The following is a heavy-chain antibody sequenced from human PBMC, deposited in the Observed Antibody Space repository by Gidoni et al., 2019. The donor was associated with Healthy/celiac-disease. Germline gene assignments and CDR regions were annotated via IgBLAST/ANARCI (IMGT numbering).Heavy chain of an antibody. D-gene: IGHD6-19*01. V-gene: IGHV1-24*01. CDR3: ATVDPRYSSRGPNFAFDY. Sequence: QVQLVQSGAEVKKPGASVKVSCKVSGYTLTELSMHWVRQAPGKGLEWMGGFDPEDGETIYAQKFQGRVTMTEDTSTDTAYMELSSLRSEDTAVYYCATVDPRYSSRGPNFAFDYWGQGTLVTVSS. CDR1: GYTLTELS. CDR2: FDPEDGET. J-gene: IGHJ4*02.